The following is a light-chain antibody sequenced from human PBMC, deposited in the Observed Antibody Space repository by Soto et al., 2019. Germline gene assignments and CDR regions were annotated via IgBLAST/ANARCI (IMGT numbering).Light chain of an antibody. CDR2: LNNDGSH. V-gene: IGLV4-69*01. J-gene: IGLJ2*01. CDR3: QTWGTGFQV. CDR1: SGHSSYA. Sequence: QSVLTQSPSASASLGASVKLTCTPSSGHSSYAIAWHQMQPGKGPRYLMDLNNDGSHTKGDGIPDRFSGSSSGAERYLIISSLQSEDEADYYCQTWGTGFQVFGGGTKLTVL.